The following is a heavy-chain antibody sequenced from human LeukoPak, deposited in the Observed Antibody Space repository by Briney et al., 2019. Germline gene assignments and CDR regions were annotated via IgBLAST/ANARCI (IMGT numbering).Heavy chain of an antibody. Sequence: GGSLRLSCAVSGFTFSAYAMSWVRQAPGKGLEWVSAISSSGGTYYADSVKRRFTISRDNSKNTLYLQMNSLRAEDTAVYYCARRAYYYDSSGYYEGDYWGQGTLVTVSS. CDR2: ISSSGGT. J-gene: IGHJ4*02. V-gene: IGHV3-23*01. CDR3: ARRAYYYDSSGYYEGDY. CDR1: GFTFSAYA. D-gene: IGHD3-22*01.